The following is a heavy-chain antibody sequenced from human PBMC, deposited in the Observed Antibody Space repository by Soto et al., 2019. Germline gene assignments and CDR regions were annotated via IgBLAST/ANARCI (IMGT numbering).Heavy chain of an antibody. D-gene: IGHD6-13*01. CDR2: MSSSSSYI. CDR3: ARAQQLDWFDY. Sequence: PGLSCAASGFTVSSYSMNWVRQAPGKGLEWVSSMSSSSSYIDYADSVKGRFAISRDTAKNSLYLQMNSLRAEDTAVYYGARAQQLDWFDYWGQGTLVTVSS. J-gene: IGHJ4*02. V-gene: IGHV3-21*01. CDR1: GFTVSSYS.